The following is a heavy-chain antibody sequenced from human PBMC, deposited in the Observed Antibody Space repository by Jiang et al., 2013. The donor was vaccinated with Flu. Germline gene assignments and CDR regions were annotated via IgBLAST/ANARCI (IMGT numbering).Heavy chain of an antibody. V-gene: IGHV1-24*01. D-gene: IGHD2-15*01. CDR1: GYTLSELS. Sequence: KVYGYTLSELSMNWVRQAPGKGLEWMGGFDPEDAKTIYAQKFQGRVTMTEDTSTDTAYMELSSLRSEDTAVYYCATDVADSWGQGTLVTVSS. CDR2: FDPEDAKT. J-gene: IGHJ4*02. CDR3: ATDVADS.